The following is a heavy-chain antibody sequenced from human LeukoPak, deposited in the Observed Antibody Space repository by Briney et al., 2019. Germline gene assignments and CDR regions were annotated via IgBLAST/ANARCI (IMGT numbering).Heavy chain of an antibody. CDR1: GYIFTSYG. Sequence: ASVKVSCKASGYIFTSYGISWVRQAPGQGLEWMGWISAYNGNTNYAQKLQGRVTMTTDTSTSTAYMELRSLRSDDTAVYYCARHPGVEYYYDSSGFYYWGQGTLVTVSS. D-gene: IGHD3-22*01. V-gene: IGHV1-18*01. CDR2: ISAYNGNT. J-gene: IGHJ4*02. CDR3: ARHPGVEYYYDSSGFYY.